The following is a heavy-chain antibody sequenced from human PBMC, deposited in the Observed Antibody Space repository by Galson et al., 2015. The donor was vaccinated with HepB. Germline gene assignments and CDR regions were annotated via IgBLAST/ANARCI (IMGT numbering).Heavy chain of an antibody. V-gene: IGHV3-48*01. Sequence: SLRLSCAAAGFTSSTSSMTWVRQAPGRGLEWISYIHSSGYTTYYADSVKGRFTISSDSAKNSLYLQMNSLRAGDTAVYYCARVTTGFDYWGQGTLVTVSS. CDR3: ARVTTGFDY. J-gene: IGHJ4*02. CDR2: IHSSGYTT. CDR1: GFTSSTSS. D-gene: IGHD4-17*01.